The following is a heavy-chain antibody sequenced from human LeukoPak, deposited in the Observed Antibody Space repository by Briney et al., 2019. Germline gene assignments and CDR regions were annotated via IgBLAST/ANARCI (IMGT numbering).Heavy chain of an antibody. Sequence: PGGSLRLSCAASGFTFSSYGMHWVRQAPGKGLEWVAVIWYDGSNKYYADSVKGRFTISRDNSKNTLYLQMNSLRAEDTAVYYCAREVPAAGNYYYGMDVWGQGTTVTVSS. CDR1: GFTFSSYG. CDR2: IWYDGSNK. J-gene: IGHJ6*02. CDR3: AREVPAAGNYYYGMDV. V-gene: IGHV3-33*01. D-gene: IGHD2-2*01.